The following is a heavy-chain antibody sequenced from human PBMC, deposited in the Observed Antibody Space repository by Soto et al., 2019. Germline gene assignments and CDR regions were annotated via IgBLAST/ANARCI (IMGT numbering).Heavy chain of an antibody. Sequence: EVQLLESGGGLVQPGGSLRLSCAASGFTFNSYVMSWVRQAPGKGLEWVSAISGSGGSTYYADSVKGRFTISRDNSKNTLFLQMSSLRAEDTAVYYCGRDCDRSGYCTYYYCGMDVWGQGTTVTVSS. CDR3: GRDCDRSGYCTYYYCGMDV. CDR1: GFTFNSYV. V-gene: IGHV3-23*01. D-gene: IGHD3-22*01. J-gene: IGHJ6*02. CDR2: ISGSGGST.